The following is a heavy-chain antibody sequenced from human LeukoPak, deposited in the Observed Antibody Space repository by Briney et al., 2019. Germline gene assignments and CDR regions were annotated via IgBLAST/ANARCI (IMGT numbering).Heavy chain of an antibody. Sequence: PGGSLRLSCAASGFNVSSNYMSWVRQAPGKGLEWVSVIYSGGSSYYADSVKGRFTISRDNSKNTLYLQMNSLRAEDTAVYYCAKGVRGVVWFDPWGQGTLVTVSS. J-gene: IGHJ5*02. CDR2: IYSGGSS. CDR1: GFNVSSNY. D-gene: IGHD3-10*01. V-gene: IGHV3-66*01. CDR3: AKGVRGVVWFDP.